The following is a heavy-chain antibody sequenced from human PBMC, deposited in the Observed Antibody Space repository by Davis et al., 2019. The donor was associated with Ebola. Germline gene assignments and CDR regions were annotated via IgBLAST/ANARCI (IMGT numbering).Heavy chain of an antibody. CDR2: ISSSSSTI. CDR3: TALITMVRGVAPDYYYGMDV. CDR1: GFTFSSYS. Sequence: GGSLRLSCAASGFTFSSYSMNWVRQAPGKGLEWVSYISSSSSTIYYADSVKGRFTISRDNAKNSLYLQMNSLKTEDTAVYYCTALITMVRGVAPDYYYGMDVWGQGTTVTVSS. V-gene: IGHV3-48*01. D-gene: IGHD3-10*01. J-gene: IGHJ6*02.